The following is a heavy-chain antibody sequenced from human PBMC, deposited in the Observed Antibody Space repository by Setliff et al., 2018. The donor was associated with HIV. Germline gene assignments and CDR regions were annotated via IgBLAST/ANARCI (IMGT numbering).Heavy chain of an antibody. CDR2: ISSSSATM. J-gene: IGHJ3*02. CDR1: GFTFSSYS. V-gene: IGHV3-48*04. Sequence: ETLSLSCAASGFTFSSYSMNWVRQAPGKGLEWVSYISSSSATMYYADSVEGRFTISRDNAKNSLYLQMNSLRAEDMAVYYCAREKVSAFDIWGQGTVVTVSS. CDR3: AREKVSAFDI. D-gene: IGHD2-8*01.